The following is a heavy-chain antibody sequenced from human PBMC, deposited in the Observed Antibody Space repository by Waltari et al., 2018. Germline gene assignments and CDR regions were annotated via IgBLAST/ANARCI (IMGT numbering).Heavy chain of an antibody. CDR1: GFSFTRYW. J-gene: IGHJ4*02. CDR3: VRDRAWFGEFLAEY. V-gene: IGHV3-7*01. Sequence: EVQLVESGGALVQPGGSLELTCEASGFSFTRYWMSWVRQVPGKGLEWVANIKDDARKQNYVDSVRGRFIVSRDNGKNTVSLQMKNLRVEDSAVYYCVRDRAWFGEFLAEYWGQGTLVTVS. D-gene: IGHD3-10*01. CDR2: IKDDARKQ.